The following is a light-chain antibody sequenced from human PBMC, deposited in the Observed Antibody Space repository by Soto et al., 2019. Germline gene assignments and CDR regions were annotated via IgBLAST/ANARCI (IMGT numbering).Light chain of an antibody. J-gene: IGKJ1*01. CDR2: GAS. CDR3: QEPRT. CDR1: QSVLSAY. Sequence: EIVLTQSPGTLSLSPGERATLSCRASQSVLSAYLAWYQQKPGQAPRLLIYGASSRATGIPDRFSGGGSGTAFTLTINRLETEDFAVYYCQEPRTFGQGTKVDIK. V-gene: IGKV3-20*01.